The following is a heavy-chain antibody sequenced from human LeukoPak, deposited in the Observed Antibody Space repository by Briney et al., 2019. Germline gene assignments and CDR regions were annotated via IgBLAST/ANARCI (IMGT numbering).Heavy chain of an antibody. CDR2: FDPEDGET. Sequence: ASVKVSCKVSGYTLTELSMHWVRQAPGKGLEWMGGFDPEDGETIYAQKFQGRVTMTEDTSTDTAYMELSSLRSEDTAVYYCATVSDYGRSVDYWGQGTLVTVSS. J-gene: IGHJ4*02. CDR3: ATVSDYGRSVDY. CDR1: GYTLTELS. D-gene: IGHD4-17*01. V-gene: IGHV1-24*01.